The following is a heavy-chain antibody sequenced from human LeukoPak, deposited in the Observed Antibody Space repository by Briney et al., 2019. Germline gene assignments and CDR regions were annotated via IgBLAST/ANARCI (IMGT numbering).Heavy chain of an antibody. D-gene: IGHD3-22*01. CDR3: ARHGMRSPHLTRGYLDY. CDR1: GYSISSGYY. J-gene: IGHJ4*02. CDR2: INHSGST. V-gene: IGHV4-38-2*02. Sequence: SETLSLTCTVSGYSISSGYYWGWIRQPPGKGLEWIGEINHSGSTNYNPSLKSRVTISVDTSKNQFSLKLSSVTAADTAVYYCARHGMRSPHLTRGYLDYWGQGTLVTVSS.